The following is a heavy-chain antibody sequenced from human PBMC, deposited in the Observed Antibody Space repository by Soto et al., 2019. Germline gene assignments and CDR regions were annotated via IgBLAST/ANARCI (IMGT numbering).Heavy chain of an antibody. V-gene: IGHV4-39*01. CDR1: GGSITSGSYY. CDR3: ARQASEGYSSSPFRY. CDR2: IYYTGRT. D-gene: IGHD6-6*01. Sequence: QLQLQESGPGLVKPSETLSLTCTVSGGSITSGSYYWGWIRQPPGKGLEWIGSIYYTGRTCYNPSLKSRVTISIDTSKNQFSLKLNSVTVADTAVYYCARQASEGYSSSPFRYWGQGTLVTVSS. J-gene: IGHJ4*02.